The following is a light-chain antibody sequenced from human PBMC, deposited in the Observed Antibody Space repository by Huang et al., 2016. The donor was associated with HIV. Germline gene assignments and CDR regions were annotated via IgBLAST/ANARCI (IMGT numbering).Light chain of an antibody. CDR3: QQRSKWPLT. Sequence: DIVLTQSPVTLSLSPGDRATLSCRASQSIGTYLAWYQQKSGQAPRLLIYDVSNRAAGVPARFSASGAETDFTLTIASLDPDEFAIYHCQQRSKWPLTFGGGTKVEMK. J-gene: IGKJ4*02. V-gene: IGKV3-11*01. CDR1: QSIGTY. CDR2: DVS.